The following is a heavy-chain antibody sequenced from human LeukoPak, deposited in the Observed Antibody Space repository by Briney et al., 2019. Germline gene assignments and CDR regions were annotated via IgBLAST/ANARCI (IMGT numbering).Heavy chain of an antibody. D-gene: IGHD6-13*01. J-gene: IGHJ4*02. CDR3: ARVRSSSWYDSDY. Sequence: GESLKISCKASGYDFSSYWIGWVRQMPGKGLEWMGIIYPGDSDTRYSPSFQGQVTISVDTSISTAYLQWSSLKASDTAMYYCARVRSSSWYDSDYWGQGTLVTVSS. CDR1: GYDFSSYW. V-gene: IGHV5-51*01. CDR2: IYPGDSDT.